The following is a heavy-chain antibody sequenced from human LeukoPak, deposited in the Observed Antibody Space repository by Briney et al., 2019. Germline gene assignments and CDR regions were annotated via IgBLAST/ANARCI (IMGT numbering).Heavy chain of an antibody. CDR3: ARLRYFDWLFRYYYCMDV. CDR2: INHSGST. Sequence: SETLSLTCAVYGGSFSGYYWSWIRQPPGKGLEWIGEINHSGSTNDNPSLKSRVTISVYTSKNQFSLKLSSVTAADTAVYYCARLRYFDWLFRYYYCMDVWGQGTTVTVSS. D-gene: IGHD3-9*01. J-gene: IGHJ6*02. V-gene: IGHV4-34*01. CDR1: GGSFSGYY.